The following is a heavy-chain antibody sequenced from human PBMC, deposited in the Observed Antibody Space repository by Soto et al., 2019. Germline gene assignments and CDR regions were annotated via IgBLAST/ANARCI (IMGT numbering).Heavy chain of an antibody. Sequence: QAQLVESGGGVVQPGRSLRLSCAASGLPFSASGMHWVRQAPGKGLVWVAMIWSDGSKEYYADSVKGRFTITRDNSKNMIFLQMDSLRAEDTAVYYCARDKGTTCLDTWGQGNMVTVSS. V-gene: IGHV3-33*01. CDR3: ARDKGTTCLDT. CDR2: IWSDGSKE. J-gene: IGHJ5*02. D-gene: IGHD1-26*01. CDR1: GLPFSASG.